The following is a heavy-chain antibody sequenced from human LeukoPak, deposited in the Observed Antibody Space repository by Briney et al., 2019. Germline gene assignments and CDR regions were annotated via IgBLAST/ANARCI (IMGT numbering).Heavy chain of an antibody. CDR3: ATGRASLRSGYYAGGYYYFDL. CDR1: GCSISSYY. J-gene: IGHJ2*01. D-gene: IGHD3-3*01. Sequence: SETLSFTCSVSGCSISSYYWSWLRQTPGKGLEWIGYISYSGSANYSPSLKGRTSISVATPKTQFSLVLSSMTAADTAFYYGATGRASLRSGYYAGGYYYFDLWGRGTLVTVSS. CDR2: ISYSGSA. V-gene: IGHV4-59*01.